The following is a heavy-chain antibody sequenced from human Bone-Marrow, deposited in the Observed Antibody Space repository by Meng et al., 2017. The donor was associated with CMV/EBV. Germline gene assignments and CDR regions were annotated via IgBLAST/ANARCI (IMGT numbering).Heavy chain of an antibody. CDR2: IYYSGST. CDR1: GGSISSSSYY. Sequence: SETLSLTCTVSGGSISSSSYYWSWIRQPPGKGLEWIGSIYYSGSTYYNPSLKSRVTISVDTSKNQFSLKLSSVTAADTAMYYCARVSDFWSGYSDAFDIWGQGKMVTVAS. D-gene: IGHD3-3*01. J-gene: IGHJ3*02. V-gene: IGHV4-39*07. CDR3: ARVSDFWSGYSDAFDI.